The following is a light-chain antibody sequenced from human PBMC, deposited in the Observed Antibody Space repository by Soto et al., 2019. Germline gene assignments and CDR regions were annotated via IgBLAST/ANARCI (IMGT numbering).Light chain of an antibody. J-gene: IGLJ1*01. CDR1: NSNVGGYDY. CDR2: EVR. CDR3: SSYTSSGTYV. V-gene: IGLV2-14*01. Sequence: QSVLTQPASVSGSAGQSITISCTGSNSNVGGYDYVSWYQQHPGTAPKVMIYEVRYRPSGVSNRFSGSKSGNTASLTIFGLQAEDEADYYCSSYTSSGTYVFGTGTKLTVL.